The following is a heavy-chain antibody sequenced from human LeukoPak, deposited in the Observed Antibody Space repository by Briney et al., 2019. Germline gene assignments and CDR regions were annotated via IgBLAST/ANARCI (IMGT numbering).Heavy chain of an antibody. CDR2: ISWNSGSI. CDR3: AKGHTYGLGESYLDF. V-gene: IGHV3-9*01. J-gene: IGHJ4*02. Sequence: PGRSLRLSCEASGYTFDDYAMHWVRQAPGKGPEWVSAISWNSGSIGYADSVKGRFTISRDNGKNSLYLQMNSLRTEDTALYYCAKGHTYGLGESYLDFWGQGTLVSVSS. D-gene: IGHD5-18*01. CDR1: GYTFDDYA.